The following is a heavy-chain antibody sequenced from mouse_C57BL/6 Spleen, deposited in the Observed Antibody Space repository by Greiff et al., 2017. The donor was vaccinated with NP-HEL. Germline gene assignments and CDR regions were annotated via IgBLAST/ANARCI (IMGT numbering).Heavy chain of an antibody. V-gene: IGHV1-81*01. CDR1: GYTFTSYG. J-gene: IGHJ3*01. D-gene: IGHD1-1*02. Sequence: QVQLKESGAELARPGASVKLSCKASGYTFTSYGISWVKQRTGQGLEWIGEIYPRSGNTYYNEKFKGKATLTADKSSSTAYMELRSLTSEDSAVYFCARWVATPAWFAYWGQGTLVTVSA. CDR2: IYPRSGNT. CDR3: ARWVATPAWFAY.